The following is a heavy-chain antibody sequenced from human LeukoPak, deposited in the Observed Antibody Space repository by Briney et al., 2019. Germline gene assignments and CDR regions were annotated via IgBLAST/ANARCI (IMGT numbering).Heavy chain of an antibody. V-gene: IGHV3-23*01. Sequence: GGSLRLSCEASGFTFSTYAMSWVRQAPGKGLEWVSAISATGGSTYYADSVKGRFTISRDNSKNTLYLQINTLRAEDTAVYYCANRPLDYWGQGTLVTVSS. CDR2: ISATGGST. J-gene: IGHJ4*02. CDR1: GFTFSTYA. CDR3: ANRPLDY.